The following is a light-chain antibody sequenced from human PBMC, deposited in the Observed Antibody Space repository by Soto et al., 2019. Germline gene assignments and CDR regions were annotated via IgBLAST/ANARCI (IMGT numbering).Light chain of an antibody. CDR1: QGINSH. Sequence: DVQLTQSPSFLSASVGDRVTITCRASQGINSHLAWYQQGPGKAPKLLIYAASTLQSGVPSRFTASGSGTDFTLTISSIQPEYLATDYCQQSYTRTFGQGTKVDNK. V-gene: IGKV1-9*01. J-gene: IGKJ1*01. CDR3: QQSYTRT. CDR2: AAS.